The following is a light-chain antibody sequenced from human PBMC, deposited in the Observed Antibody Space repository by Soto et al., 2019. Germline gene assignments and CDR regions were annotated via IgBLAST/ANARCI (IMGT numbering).Light chain of an antibody. CDR3: QQVYRMPPT. V-gene: IGKV3D-7*01. CDR2: AAS. J-gene: IGKJ1*01. CDR1: QGISSTY. Sequence: EVVLTQSPATLSVSPGEGVTLSCRASQGISSTYLAWYQQKPGQAPRLLIYAASTRATGIPDRFSGSGSGTDFTLTINSLQPEDFATYYCQQVYRMPPTFGQG.